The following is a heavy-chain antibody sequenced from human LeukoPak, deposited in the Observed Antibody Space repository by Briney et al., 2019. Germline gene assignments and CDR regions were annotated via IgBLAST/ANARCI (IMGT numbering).Heavy chain of an antibody. CDR2: ISSDGSDT. J-gene: IGHJ4*02. Sequence: GGSLRLSCAASGFTFSSYWMHWVRQAPGKGLVWVSRISSDGSDTSYADSVKGRFTISRDNAKNTLYLQMNSLRAEDTAVYFCARVIGKYSSGWYLDHWGQGTLVTVSS. CDR1: GFTFSSYW. V-gene: IGHV3-74*01. D-gene: IGHD6-19*01. CDR3: ARVIGKYSSGWYLDH.